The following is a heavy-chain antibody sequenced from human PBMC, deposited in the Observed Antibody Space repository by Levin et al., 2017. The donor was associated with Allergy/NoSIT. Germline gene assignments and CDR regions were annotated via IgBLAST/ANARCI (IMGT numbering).Heavy chain of an antibody. CDR2: IYYSGST. Sequence: SQTLSLPCTVSGGSISSYYWSWIRQPPGKGLEWIGYIYYSGSTNYNPSLKSRVTISVDTSKNQFSLKLSSVTAADTAVYYCARDMSLERLSGFDPWGQGTLVTVSS. D-gene: IGHD1-1*01. CDR3: ARDMSLERLSGFDP. J-gene: IGHJ5*02. V-gene: IGHV4-59*01. CDR1: GGSISSYY.